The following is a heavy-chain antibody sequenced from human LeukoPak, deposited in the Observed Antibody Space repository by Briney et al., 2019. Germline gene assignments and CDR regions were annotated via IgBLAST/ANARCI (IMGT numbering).Heavy chain of an antibody. CDR2: ISYDGSNK. D-gene: IGHD4/OR15-4a*01. Sequence: GGSLRLSCAASGFTFSSYTMHWVRQAPGKGLELVAVISYDGSNKYYADSVKGRFTISRDNSKNTLYLQMNSLRAEDTAVYYCARRAGAYSHPYDYWGQGTLVTVSS. CDR1: GFTFSSYT. CDR3: ARRAGAYSHPYDY. J-gene: IGHJ4*02. V-gene: IGHV3-30*14.